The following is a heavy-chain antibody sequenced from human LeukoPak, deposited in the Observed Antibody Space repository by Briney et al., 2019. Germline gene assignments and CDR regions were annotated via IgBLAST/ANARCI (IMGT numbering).Heavy chain of an antibody. CDR1: GYTFTGYY. CDR2: INPNSDGT. V-gene: IGHV1-2*02. Sequence: ASVKVSCKASGYTFTGYYMHWVRQAPGQGLEWMGWINPNSDGTNYAQRFQGRVTMTRDTSISTAYMELSRLRSDDTAVYYCATPERGYSGYDLGSWGQGTLVTVSS. J-gene: IGHJ4*02. CDR3: ATPERGYSGYDLGS. D-gene: IGHD5-12*01.